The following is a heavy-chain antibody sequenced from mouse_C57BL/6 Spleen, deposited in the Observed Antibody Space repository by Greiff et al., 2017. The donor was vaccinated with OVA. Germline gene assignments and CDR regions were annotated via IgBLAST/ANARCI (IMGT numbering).Heavy chain of an antibody. J-gene: IGHJ4*01. CDR3: ARDSGDFSYAMDY. CDR2: ISDGGSYT. V-gene: IGHV5-4*01. Sequence: EVKLMESGGGLVKPGGSLKLSCAASGFTFSSYAMSWVRQTPEKRLEWVATISDGGSYTYYPDNVKGRFTISRDNAKNNLYLQMSHLKSEDTAMYYCARDSGDFSYAMDYWGQGTSVTVSS. D-gene: IGHD3-1*01. CDR1: GFTFSSYA.